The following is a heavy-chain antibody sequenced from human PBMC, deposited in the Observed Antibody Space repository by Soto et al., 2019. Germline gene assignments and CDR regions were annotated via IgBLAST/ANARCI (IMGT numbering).Heavy chain of an antibody. CDR1: GFTFSDYY. CDR3: ARLDGNSYDSSGYYYYYYGMDV. CDR2: ISSSGSTI. V-gene: IGHV3-11*01. J-gene: IGHJ6*02. Sequence: QVQLVESGGGLVKPGGSLRLSCAASGFTFSDYYMSWIRQAPGKGLEWASYISSSGSTIYYADSVKGRFTISRDNAKNSLYLQMNSLRAEDTAVYYCARLDGNSYDSSGYYYYYYGMDVWGQGTTVTVSS. D-gene: IGHD3-22*01.